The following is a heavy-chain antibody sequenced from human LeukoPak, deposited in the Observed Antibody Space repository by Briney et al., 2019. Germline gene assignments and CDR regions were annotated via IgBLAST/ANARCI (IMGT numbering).Heavy chain of an antibody. CDR2: ISPGGGPT. Sequence: PGGSLRLSCAASGFTFSSYEMNWVRQAPGKGLEWVSGISPGGGPTYYADSVKGRFTISRDDSKSTLYLQMKNLRAEDTAVYYCARGGLRRRYFDWSRYEGGGYFDYWGQGTLVTVSS. CDR3: ARGGLRRRYFDWSRYEGGGYFDY. V-gene: IGHV3-23*01. J-gene: IGHJ4*02. D-gene: IGHD3-9*01. CDR1: GFTFSSYE.